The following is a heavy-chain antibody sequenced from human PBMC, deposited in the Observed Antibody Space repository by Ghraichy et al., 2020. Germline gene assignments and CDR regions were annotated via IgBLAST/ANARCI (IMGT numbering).Heavy chain of an antibody. CDR2: ISSNGDFT. Sequence: GESLNISCSVSGFAFSAYYMHWVRQAPGKGLEYVSSISSNGDFTYYADSVKGRFTISRDNSKNTLHLQMNSLRAEDTAVYYCVKDRWVDYWGQGSLVTVS. D-gene: IGHD6-13*01. CDR3: VKDRWVDY. V-gene: IGHV3-64D*06. CDR1: GFAFSAYY. J-gene: IGHJ4*02.